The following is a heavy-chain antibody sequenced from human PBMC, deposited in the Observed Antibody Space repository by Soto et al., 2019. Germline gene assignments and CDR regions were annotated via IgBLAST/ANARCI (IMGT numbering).Heavy chain of an antibody. CDR2: IYSGGST. J-gene: IGHJ6*02. V-gene: IGHV3-53*01. CDR3: ASDPPATRHGMDV. Sequence: PCLSCPSSGFTVSSTYMSWVRQAPGKWLEWVSVIYSGGSTYYADSVRCRFTISRDNSKNTLYLQMKSLRAEDTAVYYCASDPPATRHGMDVWGQESTFTVAS. CDR1: GFTVSSTY.